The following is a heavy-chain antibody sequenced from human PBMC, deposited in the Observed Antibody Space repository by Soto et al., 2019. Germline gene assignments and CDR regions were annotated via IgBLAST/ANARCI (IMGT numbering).Heavy chain of an antibody. Sequence: SQTLSLTCAISGDSVSSNSAAWNWIRQSPSRGLEWLGRTYYRSKWYNDYAVSVKSRITINPDTSKNQFSLQLNSVTPEDTAVYYCARNLGYDFWSGYGSGINWFDPWGQGTLVTVSS. CDR2: TYYRSKWYN. J-gene: IGHJ5*02. CDR1: GDSVSSNSAA. D-gene: IGHD3-3*01. V-gene: IGHV6-1*01. CDR3: ARNLGYDFWSGYGSGINWFDP.